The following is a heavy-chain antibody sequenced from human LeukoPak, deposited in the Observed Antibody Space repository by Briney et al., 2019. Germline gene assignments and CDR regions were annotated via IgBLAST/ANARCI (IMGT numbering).Heavy chain of an antibody. CDR3: ARDRVGSGWPRPYYFEV. J-gene: IGHJ4*02. CDR1: GYTLTGYY. V-gene: IGHV1-2*02. CDR2: INPNTGAT. D-gene: IGHD6-19*01. Sequence: APVKISCKASGYTLTGYYLHWVRQAPGQGLEWMGWINPNTGATHSAQKFQGRITRTRDTSISTAYMDLSRLRSDDTAVYYCARDRVGSGWPRPYYFEVWGQGTLVTVSS.